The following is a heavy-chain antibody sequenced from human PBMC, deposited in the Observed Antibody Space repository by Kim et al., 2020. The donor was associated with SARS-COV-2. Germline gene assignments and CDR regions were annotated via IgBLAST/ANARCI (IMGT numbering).Heavy chain of an antibody. Sequence: ASVKVSCKVSGYTLTNLSMHWVRQAPGKGLEWMGGFDPEDGETIYAQKFQGRVTMTEDTSTDTAYMELSSLRSEDTAVYYCATGPPSGSGTWFDPWGQGTLVTVSS. V-gene: IGHV1-24*01. CDR3: ATGPPSGSGTWFDP. CDR2: FDPEDGET. D-gene: IGHD3-10*01. CDR1: GYTLTNLS. J-gene: IGHJ5*02.